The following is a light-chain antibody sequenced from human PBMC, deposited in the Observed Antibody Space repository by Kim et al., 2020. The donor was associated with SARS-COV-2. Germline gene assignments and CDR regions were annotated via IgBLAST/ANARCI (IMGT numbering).Light chain of an antibody. V-gene: IGKV3-15*01. Sequence: EVVMAQSPAILSVSPGERVTLSCRASQTVSRSLAWYQQKPGQAPRRLIHGVSTRATGVPVRFSGSGSGTEFTLTINSLQSDDFAVYICQLYNHWPPGAFGQGTKVDIK. CDR2: GVS. CDR3: QLYNHWPPGA. J-gene: IGKJ1*01. CDR1: QTVSRS.